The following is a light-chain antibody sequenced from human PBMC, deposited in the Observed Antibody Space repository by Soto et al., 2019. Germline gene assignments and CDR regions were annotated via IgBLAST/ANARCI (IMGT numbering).Light chain of an antibody. Sequence: EIVLTQSPATLSLSPGERATLSCRASQSLSSYLAWYQQKPGQAPRLLIYDASNRATGIPARFSGSGPGTDFTLTISRLEPEDFAVYYCQQRSNWPLTFGGGTKVDIK. J-gene: IGKJ4*01. CDR3: QQRSNWPLT. CDR2: DAS. V-gene: IGKV3-11*01. CDR1: QSLSSY.